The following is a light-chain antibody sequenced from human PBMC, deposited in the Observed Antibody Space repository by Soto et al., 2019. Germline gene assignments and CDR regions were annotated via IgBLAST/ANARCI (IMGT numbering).Light chain of an antibody. V-gene: IGKV3-20*01. CDR1: ESISSSY. Sequence: EIVLTQSPGPLSLSPGEGATLSCRASESISSSYLAWYQQKPGQAPRLLIYGASSRATGIPDRFSGCGSETDFTLTISRLEPEDFAVYYCQHYGGSPPFTFGQGTKLESK. CDR2: GAS. J-gene: IGKJ2*01. CDR3: QHYGGSPPFT.